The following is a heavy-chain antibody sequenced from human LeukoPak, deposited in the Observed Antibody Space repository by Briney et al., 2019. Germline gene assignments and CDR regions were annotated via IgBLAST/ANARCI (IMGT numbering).Heavy chain of an antibody. CDR3: AREYGGWYGEGNFDY. Sequence: GASVKVSCKASGYTFTSYGISWVRQAPGQGLEWMGWISAYNGNTNYAQKLQGRVTMTTDTSTSTAYMELRSLRSDDTAVYYCAREYGGWYGEGNFDYWGQGTLVTVSS. J-gene: IGHJ4*02. CDR2: ISAYNGNT. CDR1: GYTFTSYG. V-gene: IGHV1-18*01. D-gene: IGHD6-19*01.